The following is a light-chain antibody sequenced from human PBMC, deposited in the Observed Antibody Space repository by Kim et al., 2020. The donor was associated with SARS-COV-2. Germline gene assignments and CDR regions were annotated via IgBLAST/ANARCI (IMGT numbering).Light chain of an antibody. CDR3: SSYTTISTVV. V-gene: IGLV2-14*04. CDR2: DVS. J-gene: IGLJ2*01. CDR1: RRDIGYYSC. Sequence: GQSISISCTGGRRDIGYYSCVSWYQQHPGKAPKLIIYDVSERPSGISDRFSATKSGNTASLTISGLQAEDEADYYCSSYTTISTVVFGGGTQLTVL.